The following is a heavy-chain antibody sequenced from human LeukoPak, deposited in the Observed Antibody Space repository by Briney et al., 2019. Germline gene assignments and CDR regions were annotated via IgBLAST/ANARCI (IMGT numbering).Heavy chain of an antibody. V-gene: IGHV3-7*01. CDR2: IKQDGSEK. CDR1: GFTFNSYW. D-gene: IGHD7-27*01. CDR3: ARRGTGDH. Sequence: GGSLRLSCAASGFTFNSYWMSWVRQAPGKGLEWVANIKQDGSEKYYVDSVKGRFTISRDNAKNSLYLQMNSLRAEDTAVYYCARRGTGDHWGQGTLVTVSS. J-gene: IGHJ4*02.